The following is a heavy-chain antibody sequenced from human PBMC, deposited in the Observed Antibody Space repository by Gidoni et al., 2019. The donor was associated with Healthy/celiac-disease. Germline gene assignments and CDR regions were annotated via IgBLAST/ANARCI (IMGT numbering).Heavy chain of an antibody. D-gene: IGHD6-13*01. J-gene: IGHJ6*02. CDR1: GFTFSSYG. CDR2: IWYDGSNK. V-gene: IGHV3-33*01. Sequence: CAASGFTFSSYGMPWVRQAPGKGLEWVAVIWYDGSNKYYADSVKGRFTISRDHSKNTLYLQMNSLRAEDTAVYYCARDDRIAAAGNYYYYGMDVWGQGTTVTVSS. CDR3: ARDDRIAAAGNYYYYGMDV.